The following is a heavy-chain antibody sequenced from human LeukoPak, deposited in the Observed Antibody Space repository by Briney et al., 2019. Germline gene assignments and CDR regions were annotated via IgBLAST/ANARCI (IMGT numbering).Heavy chain of an antibody. CDR1: GFTFSSYA. J-gene: IGHJ4*02. CDR3: ARDPAHYYDSSGYYYFLDY. CDR2: ISYDGSNK. V-gene: IGHV3-30*04. D-gene: IGHD3-22*01. Sequence: HSGGSLRLSCAASGFTFSSYAMSWVRQAPGKGLEWVAVISYDGSNKYYADSVKGRFTISRDNSKNTLYLQMNSLRAEDTAVYYCARDPAHYYDSSGYYYFLDYWGQGTLVTVSS.